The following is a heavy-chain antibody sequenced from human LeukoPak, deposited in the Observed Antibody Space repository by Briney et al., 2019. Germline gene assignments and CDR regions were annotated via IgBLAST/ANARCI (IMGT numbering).Heavy chain of an antibody. CDR3: ARGYHSGSYNDY. V-gene: IGHV4-34*01. D-gene: IGHD1-26*01. CDR1: GGSFSGYY. J-gene: IGHJ4*02. Sequence: PSETLSLTCAVYGGSFSGYYWSWIRQPPGKGLEWIGEINHSGSTNYNPSLKSRVTIPVDTSKNQFSLKLSSVTAADTAVYYCARGYHSGSYNDYWGQGTLVTVSS. CDR2: INHSGST.